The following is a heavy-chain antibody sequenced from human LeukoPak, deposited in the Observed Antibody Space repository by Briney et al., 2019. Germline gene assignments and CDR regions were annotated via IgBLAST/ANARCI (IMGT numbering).Heavy chain of an antibody. D-gene: IGHD5-18*01. V-gene: IGHV1-2*02. Sequence: ASVKVSCKSSGYTFTGYYMHWVRQAPGQGLEWMGWINPNTGGINYAQKFQGRVTMTRDTSISAAYMELSRLRSDDTTVYYCARDPYSNYFDYWGQGTLVTVSS. J-gene: IGHJ4*02. CDR1: GYTFTGYY. CDR3: ARDPYSNYFDY. CDR2: INPNTGGI.